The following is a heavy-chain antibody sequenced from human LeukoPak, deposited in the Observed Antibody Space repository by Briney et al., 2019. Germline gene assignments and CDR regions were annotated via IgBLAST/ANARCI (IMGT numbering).Heavy chain of an antibody. CDR3: AHTPDTAMVTGLDY. Sequence: ESGPTLVKPTQTLTLTCTFSGFSLSTSGVGVGWIRQPPGKALEWLALIYWDDDKRYSPSLKSRLTITKDTSKNQVVLTMTNMDPVDTATYYCAHTPDTAMVTGLDYWGQGTLVTVSS. J-gene: IGHJ4*02. CDR1: GFSLSTSGVG. V-gene: IGHV2-5*02. D-gene: IGHD5-18*01. CDR2: IYWDDDK.